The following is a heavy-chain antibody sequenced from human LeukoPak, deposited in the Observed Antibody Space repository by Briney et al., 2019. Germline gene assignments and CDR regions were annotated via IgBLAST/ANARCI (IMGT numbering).Heavy chain of an antibody. D-gene: IGHD3-10*01. CDR2: IKQDGSEK. V-gene: IGHV3-7*01. CDR1: GFTFSSYW. Sequence: GGSLRLSRAASGFTFSSYWMSWVRQAPGKGLEWVANIKQDGSEKYYVDSVKGRFTISRDNAKNSLYLQMNSLRAEDTAVYYCARDPDYYGSGSYYDYWGQGTLVTVSS. CDR3: ARDPDYYGSGSYYDY. J-gene: IGHJ4*02.